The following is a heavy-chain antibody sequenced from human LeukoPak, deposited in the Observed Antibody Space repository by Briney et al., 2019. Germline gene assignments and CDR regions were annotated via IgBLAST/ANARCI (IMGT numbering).Heavy chain of an antibody. CDR1: GYTFTSYG. CDR3: ARGGDMRVVGAFDI. Sequence: ASVKVSCKASGYTFTSYGINRVRQAPGQGLEWMGWISAYNGNTNYEQKLQGRVTMTRDTSTSTVYMELRSLRSDDTALYYCARGGDMRVVGAFDIWGQGTMVTVSS. J-gene: IGHJ3*02. CDR2: ISAYNGNT. D-gene: IGHD3-22*01. V-gene: IGHV1-18*01.